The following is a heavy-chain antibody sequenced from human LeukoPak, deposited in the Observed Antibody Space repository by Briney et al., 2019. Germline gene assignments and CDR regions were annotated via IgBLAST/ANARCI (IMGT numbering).Heavy chain of an antibody. CDR3: ARHVILNWFDP. CDR2: IYYSGST. Sequence: SETLSLTCTVSGGSISSYYWSWIRQPPGEGLEWIGYIYYSGSTNYNPSLKSRVTISVDTSKNQFSLKLSSVTAADTAVYYCARHVILNWFDPWGQGTLVTVSS. J-gene: IGHJ5*02. V-gene: IGHV4-59*08. CDR1: GGSISSYY. D-gene: IGHD2-21*01.